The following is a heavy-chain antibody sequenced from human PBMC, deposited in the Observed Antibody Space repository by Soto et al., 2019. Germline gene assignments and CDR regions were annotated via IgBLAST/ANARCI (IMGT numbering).Heavy chain of an antibody. D-gene: IGHD3-10*01. CDR3: ARVDRTRPMLVGSGTSPQTSDP. V-gene: IGHV3-53*01. J-gene: IGHJ5*02. CDR1: GFNVSTNY. CDR2: IYSGKST. Sequence: RGYVRLSCAVSGFNVSTNYMSWVRQAPGKGLEWVSVIYSGKSTYYPDSVKGRFTISRDNSKNTLYLQMKSLRAEDTAVYFCARVDRTRPMLVGSGTSPQTSDPWGPGILVTVFS.